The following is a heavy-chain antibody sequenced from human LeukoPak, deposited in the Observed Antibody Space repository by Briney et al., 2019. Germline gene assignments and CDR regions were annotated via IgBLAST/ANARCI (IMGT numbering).Heavy chain of an antibody. CDR3: ARRRPMVRGNYYYYYMDV. CDR1: GGSSSGYY. D-gene: IGHD3-10*01. CDR2: INHSGST. J-gene: IGHJ6*03. V-gene: IGHV4-34*01. Sequence: SETLSLTCAVYGGSSSGYYWSWIRQPPGKGLEWIGEINHSGSTNYNPSLKSRVTISVDTSKNQFSLKLSSVTAADTAVYYCARRRPMVRGNYYYYYMDVWGKGTTVTISS.